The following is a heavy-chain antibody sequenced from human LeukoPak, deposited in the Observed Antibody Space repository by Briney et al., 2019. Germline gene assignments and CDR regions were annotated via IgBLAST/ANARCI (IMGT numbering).Heavy chain of an antibody. J-gene: IGHJ4*02. V-gene: IGHV1-69*04. CDR1: GGTFSSYA. CDR3: ARRVGVYQYFDY. CDR2: IIPILGIA. D-gene: IGHD5/OR15-5a*01. Sequence: VASVKVSCKASGGTFSSYAISWVRQAPGQGLEWMGRIIPILGIANYAQKFQGRVTITADKSTSTAYMELSSLRSEDTAVYYCARRVGVYQYFDYWGQGTLVTVSS.